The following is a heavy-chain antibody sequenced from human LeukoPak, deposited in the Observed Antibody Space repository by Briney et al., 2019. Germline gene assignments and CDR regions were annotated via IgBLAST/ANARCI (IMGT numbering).Heavy chain of an antibody. CDR1: GYTFTSYY. CDR2: INPSGGST. Sequence: ASVKVSCKASGYTFTSYYMHWVRQAPGQGLEWMGIINPSGGSTSYAQKFQGRVTMTRDTSTSTVYMELSSLRSEDTAVYYCARDLRPENYGDYEYFQHWGQGTLVTVSS. D-gene: IGHD4-17*01. CDR3: ARDLRPENYGDYEYFQH. V-gene: IGHV1-46*03. J-gene: IGHJ1*01.